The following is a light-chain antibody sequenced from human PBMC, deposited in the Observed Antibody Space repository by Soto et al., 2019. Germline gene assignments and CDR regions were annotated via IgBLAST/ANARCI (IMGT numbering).Light chain of an antibody. Sequence: EIVLTQSPGTLSLSPGERATLSCRGSQSVSSNYLAWYQQKPCQAPRLLIFGASSRATGIPDRFSGSGSGTDFTLTISSLEPEDFAVYYCQQYGRSPWTFGQGTKVEIK. CDR2: GAS. CDR1: QSVSSNY. J-gene: IGKJ1*01. V-gene: IGKV3-20*01. CDR3: QQYGRSPWT.